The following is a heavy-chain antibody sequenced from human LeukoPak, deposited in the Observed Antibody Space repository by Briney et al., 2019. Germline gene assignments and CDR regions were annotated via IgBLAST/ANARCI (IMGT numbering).Heavy chain of an antibody. CDR3: ARPHSSGWYGVYDV. J-gene: IGHJ3*01. CDR2: FAYSGTT. CDR1: DGSISSHY. Sequence: SETLSLTCTVSDGSISSHYWSWIRQPPGKGVEWIGHFAYSGTTSYNASLKSLVTISVDTSKNQFSLKLHSVTAADTAVYYCARPHSSGWYGVYDVWGQGTMVTVSS. V-gene: IGHV4-59*08. D-gene: IGHD6-19*01.